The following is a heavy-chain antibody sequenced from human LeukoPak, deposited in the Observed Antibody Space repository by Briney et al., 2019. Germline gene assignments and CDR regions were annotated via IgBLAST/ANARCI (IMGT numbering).Heavy chain of an antibody. V-gene: IGHV3-15*01. J-gene: IGHJ4*02. D-gene: IGHD2-8*01. CDR3: TTEFVLMVYATPYYFDY. CDR1: GFTFSNAW. CDR2: IKSKTDGGTT. Sequence: GGSLRLSCAASGFTFSNAWMSWVRQAPGKGLEWVGRIKSKTDGGTTDYAAPVKGRFTISRDDSKNTLYLQMNSLKTEDTAVYYCTTEFVLMVYATPYYFDYWGQGTLVTVSS.